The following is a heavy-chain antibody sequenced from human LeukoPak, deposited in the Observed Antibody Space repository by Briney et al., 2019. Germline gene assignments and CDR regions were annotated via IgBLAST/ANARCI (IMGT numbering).Heavy chain of an antibody. CDR1: VGSFIGYY. Sequence: SETLSLTFAFYVGSFIGYYWSWIRQPPGKGLEWIGEINHSGSTNYNPSLKSRVTISVDTSKNQFSLKLSSVTAADTAVYYCARESLWFGGLFDYWGQGTLVTVSS. D-gene: IGHD3-10*01. CDR3: ARESLWFGGLFDY. CDR2: INHSGST. V-gene: IGHV4-34*01. J-gene: IGHJ4*02.